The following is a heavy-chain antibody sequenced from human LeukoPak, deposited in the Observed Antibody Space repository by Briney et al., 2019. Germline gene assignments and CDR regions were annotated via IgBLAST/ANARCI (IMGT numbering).Heavy chain of an antibody. D-gene: IGHD2-2*01. CDR2: ISAYNGNT. V-gene: IGHV1-18*01. CDR3: ARGCDCSSTSCYDQTYYYYMDV. Sequence: ASVKVSCKASGYTFTSYGISWVRQAPGQGLEWMGWISAYNGNTNYAQKLQGRVTMTTDTSTSTAYMELRSLRSDDTAVYYCARGCDCSSTSCYDQTYYYYMDVWGQGTLVTVSS. J-gene: IGHJ6*03. CDR1: GYTFTSYG.